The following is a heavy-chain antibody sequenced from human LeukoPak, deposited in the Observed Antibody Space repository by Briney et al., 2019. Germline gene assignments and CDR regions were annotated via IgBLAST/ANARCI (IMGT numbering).Heavy chain of an antibody. V-gene: IGHV4-59*01. CDR3: ARYLRDGYTYALDI. CDR1: GGSISNYY. CDR2: IYYGGST. J-gene: IGHJ3*02. Sequence: PSETLSLTCTVSGGSISNYYWSWIRQPPGKGLDWIGYIYYGGSTNYNPSLKSRVTMSVDTSKNQFSLNLPSVTAADTAVYYCARYLRDGYTYALDIWGQGTMVTVSS. D-gene: IGHD5-24*01.